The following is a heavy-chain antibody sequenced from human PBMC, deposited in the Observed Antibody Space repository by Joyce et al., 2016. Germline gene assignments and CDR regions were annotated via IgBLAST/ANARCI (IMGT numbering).Heavy chain of an antibody. V-gene: IGHV1-3*01. CDR3: ARAMIVVANHYYGMDV. CDR2: INADNCNT. D-gene: IGHD3-22*01. CDR1: GYTFTDYT. J-gene: IGHJ6*02. Sequence: QVQLVQSGGEVKKPGASVKVSCQASGYTFTDYTIQWVRQAPGQRLEWMGWINADNCNTKNSQKFQGRVTIIRDTSASTAYMELSSLRSEDTAVYYCARAMIVVANHYYGMDVWGQGTTVTVSS.